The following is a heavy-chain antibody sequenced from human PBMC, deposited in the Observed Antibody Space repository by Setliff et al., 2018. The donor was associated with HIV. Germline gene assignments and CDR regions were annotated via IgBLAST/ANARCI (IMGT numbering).Heavy chain of an antibody. CDR2: INANSGSP. Sequence: GASVKVSCKTSGYNFENYAINWVRQAPGQGLEWMGWINANSGSPTYAQAFTGRFLCSVDTAVATAYLQINNLKTEDTAVYFCARGLYGDYGGDLNWLDPWGHGTRVTVSS. V-gene: IGHV7-4-1*02. CDR1: GYNFENYA. J-gene: IGHJ5*02. D-gene: IGHD4-17*01. CDR3: ARGLYGDYGGDLNWLDP.